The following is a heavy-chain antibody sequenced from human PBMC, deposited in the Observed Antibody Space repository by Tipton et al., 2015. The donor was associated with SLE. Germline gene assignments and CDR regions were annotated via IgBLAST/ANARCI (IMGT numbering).Heavy chain of an antibody. CDR2: INHSGST. CDR1: GGSISSANW. J-gene: IGHJ4*02. V-gene: IGHV4-4*01. CDR3: AGGYWGLDY. D-gene: IGHD7-27*01. Sequence: TLSLTCAVSGGSISSANWWSWVRQPPGKGLEWIGEINHSGSTNYNPSLKSRVTISVDTSKNQFSLTLTSVTATDTAVYFCAGGYWGLDYWGQGTLVTVSS.